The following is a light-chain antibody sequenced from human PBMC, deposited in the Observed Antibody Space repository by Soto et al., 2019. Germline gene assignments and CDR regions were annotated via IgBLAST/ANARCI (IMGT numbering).Light chain of an antibody. J-gene: IGKJ5*01. CDR3: QRADTCPIT. V-gene: IGKV1D-12*01. CDR1: QGISRS. Sequence: DIQMTQCPSSLSASVGDRVTIICQASQGISRSLAWYQQKPGKAPKLLIYAASSLQSGVPSRFSGSGFGTDFTLTISSLQPEDSAIYYCQRADTCPITFDQGTRLEIK. CDR2: AAS.